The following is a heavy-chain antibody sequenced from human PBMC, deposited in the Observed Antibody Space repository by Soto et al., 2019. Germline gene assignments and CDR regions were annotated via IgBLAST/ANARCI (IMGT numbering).Heavy chain of an antibody. V-gene: IGHV3-30-3*01. D-gene: IGHD1-26*01. CDR1: GFTFSSYA. CDR2: ISYDGSNK. Sequence: LRLSCAASGFTFSSYAMHWVRQAPGKGLEWVAVISYDGSNKYYADSVKGRFTISRDNSKNTLYLQMNSLRAEDTAVYYCARDVGSGSSQYYYYYYGMDVWGKGTTVTVSS. J-gene: IGHJ6*04. CDR3: ARDVGSGSSQYYYYYYGMDV.